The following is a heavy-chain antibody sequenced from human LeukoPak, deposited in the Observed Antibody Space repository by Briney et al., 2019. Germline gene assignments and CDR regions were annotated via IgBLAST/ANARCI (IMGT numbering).Heavy chain of an antibody. CDR2: INSGGSST. Sequence: GGSLRLSCAASGFTFSSYWMHWVRQAPGKGLVWVSHINSGGSSTSYADSVKGRFTISRDNAKNTVDLQMNSLRAEGTAVYYCARGGSGCFDIWGQGTLVTVSS. CDR1: GFTFSSYW. CDR3: ARGGSGCFDI. V-gene: IGHV3-74*01. D-gene: IGHD1-26*01. J-gene: IGHJ3*02.